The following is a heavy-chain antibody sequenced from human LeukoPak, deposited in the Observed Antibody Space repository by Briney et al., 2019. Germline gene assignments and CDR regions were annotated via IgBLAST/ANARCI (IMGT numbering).Heavy chain of an antibody. J-gene: IGHJ5*02. D-gene: IGHD6-6*01. Sequence: PGGSLRLSCAASGYTFSSYAMSWVRPAPGKGLEWVSAISGSGGSTYYADSVKGRFTISRDNSKNTLYLQMNSLRAEDTAVYYCAKAERIAARFDPWGQGTLVTVSS. V-gene: IGHV3-23*01. CDR1: GYTFSSYA. CDR2: ISGSGGST. CDR3: AKAERIAARFDP.